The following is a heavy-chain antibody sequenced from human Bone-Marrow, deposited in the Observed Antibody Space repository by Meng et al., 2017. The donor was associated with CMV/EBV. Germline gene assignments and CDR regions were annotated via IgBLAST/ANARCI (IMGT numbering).Heavy chain of an antibody. J-gene: IGHJ4*02. CDR2: IRSKAYGGTT. D-gene: IGHD3-3*01. CDR1: GFTFGDYA. V-gene: IGHV3-49*04. Sequence: GGSLRLSCTASGFTFGDYAMSWVRQAPGKGLEWVGFIRSKAYGGTTEYAASVKGRFTISRDDSKSIAYLQMNSLKTEDKDVYYCTTYYDFWSGYYPFDYWGQGTLVTVSS. CDR3: TTYYDFWSGYYPFDY.